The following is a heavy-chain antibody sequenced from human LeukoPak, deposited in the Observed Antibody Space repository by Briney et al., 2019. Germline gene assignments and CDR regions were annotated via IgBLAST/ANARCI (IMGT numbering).Heavy chain of an antibody. CDR2: INPSGGST. Sequence: ASVKVSCKASGYTFTSYYMHWVRQAPGQGLEWMGIINPSGGSTSYAQKFQGRVTMTRDTSTSTVYIELSSLRSEDTAVYYCARARPHGYPYSSSSGRYYYYYMDVWGKGTTVTVSS. D-gene: IGHD6-6*01. J-gene: IGHJ6*03. CDR3: ARARPHGYPYSSSSGRYYYYYMDV. CDR1: GYTFTSYY. V-gene: IGHV1-46*01.